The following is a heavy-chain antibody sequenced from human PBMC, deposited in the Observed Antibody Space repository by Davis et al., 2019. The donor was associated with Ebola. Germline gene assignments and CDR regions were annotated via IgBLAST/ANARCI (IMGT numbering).Heavy chain of an antibody. CDR1: GGSISSYY. Sequence: SETLSLTCTVSGGSISSYYWSWIRQPPGKGLEWIGEIYHSGSTNYNPSLKSRVTISVDKSKNQFSLKLSSVTAADTAVYYCARDLGGLGYCSGGSCYSVPYYWGQGTLVTVSS. CDR3: ARDLGGLGYCSGGSCYSVPYY. V-gene: IGHV4-59*12. CDR2: IYHSGST. D-gene: IGHD2-15*01. J-gene: IGHJ4*02.